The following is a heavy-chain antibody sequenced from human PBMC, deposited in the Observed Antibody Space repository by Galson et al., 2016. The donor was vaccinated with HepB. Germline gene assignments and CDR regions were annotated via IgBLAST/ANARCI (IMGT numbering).Heavy chain of an antibody. CDR2: IYHLGNT. V-gene: IGHV4-59*12. CDR1: GASIRRYY. CDR3: ATITFAHGFDI. D-gene: IGHD3-10*01. Sequence: EPLSLTCTVSGASIRRYYWSWIRQSPGKGLEWIGFIYHLGNTDYNPSLESRVTISLDTSKSLFSLIARSVTAADTAFYYCATITFAHGFDIWGQGAAVTVSS. J-gene: IGHJ3*02.